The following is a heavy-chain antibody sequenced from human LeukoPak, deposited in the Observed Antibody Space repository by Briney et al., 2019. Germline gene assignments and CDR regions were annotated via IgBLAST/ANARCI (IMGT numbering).Heavy chain of an antibody. Sequence: VASVKVSCKASGYTFTSYYMHWVRQAPGQGLEWMGIINPSGGSTSYAQKFQGRVTMTRDMSTSTAYMELRSLRSDDTAVYYCAREDSSSWYGWFDPWGQGTLVTVSS. D-gene: IGHD6-13*01. V-gene: IGHV1-46*01. J-gene: IGHJ5*02. CDR3: AREDSSSWYGWFDP. CDR1: GYTFTSYY. CDR2: INPSGGST.